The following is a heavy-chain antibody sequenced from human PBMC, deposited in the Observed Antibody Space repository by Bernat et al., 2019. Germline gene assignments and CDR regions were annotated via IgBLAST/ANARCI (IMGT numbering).Heavy chain of an antibody. CDR2: ISYDGSNK. V-gene: IGHV3-30*18. CDR3: VKDPNIVPAATMGPRSYYFDY. CDR1: GFTFSSYG. J-gene: IGHJ4*02. Sequence: QVQLVESGGGVVQPGRSLRLSCAASGFTFSSYGMHWVRQAPGKGLEWVAFISYDGSNKYYADSVKGRFTISRDNSKSTLYLQMNSLRAEDTAVYYCVKDPNIVPAATMGPRSYYFDYWGQGTLVTVSS. D-gene: IGHD2-2*01.